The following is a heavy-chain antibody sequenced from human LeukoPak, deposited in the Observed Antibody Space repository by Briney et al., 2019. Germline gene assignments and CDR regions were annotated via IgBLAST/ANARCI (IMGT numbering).Heavy chain of an antibody. J-gene: IGHJ5*02. CDR3: ARAGGIVVVPAAMPASRNWFDP. D-gene: IGHD2-2*01. V-gene: IGHV4-59*01. CDR2: IYYSGST. Sequence: SGTLSLTCTVSGGSISSYYWSWIRQPPGKGLEWIGYIYYSGSTNYNPSLKSRVTISVDTSKNQFSLKLSSVTAADTAVYYCARAGGIVVVPAAMPASRNWFDPWGQGTLVTVPS. CDR1: GGSISSYY.